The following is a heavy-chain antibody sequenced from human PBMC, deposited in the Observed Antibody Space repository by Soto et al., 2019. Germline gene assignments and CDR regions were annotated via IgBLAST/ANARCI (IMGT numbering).Heavy chain of an antibody. CDR1: GYTFTRYG. Sequence: ASVKVSCKASGYTFTRYGISWVRQAPGQGLEWMGWISAYNGNTNYAQKFQGRVTMTTDTSTSTAYVELRSLRSDDTAVYYCARDIVVVPATIHFNWFDPWGQGTLVTVSS. D-gene: IGHD2-2*01. V-gene: IGHV1-18*04. J-gene: IGHJ5*02. CDR3: ARDIVVVPATIHFNWFDP. CDR2: ISAYNGNT.